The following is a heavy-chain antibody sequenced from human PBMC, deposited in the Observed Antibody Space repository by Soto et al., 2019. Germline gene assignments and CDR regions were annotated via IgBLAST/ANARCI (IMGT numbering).Heavy chain of an antibody. V-gene: IGHV2-5*02. J-gene: IGHJ5*02. CDR1: GFSLSTGGVG. D-gene: IGHD2-15*01. Sequence: QITLKESGPTLVKPTQTLTLTCTFSGFSLSTGGVGVGWIRQPPGKALEWLALIYWDDETRYSPSLKSRLTITKETFKNQVVLTMTNMDPVDTATYYCAHRRHFCSVSSCYNWFDPWGQGTLVTVSS. CDR3: AHRRHFCSVSSCYNWFDP. CDR2: IYWDDET.